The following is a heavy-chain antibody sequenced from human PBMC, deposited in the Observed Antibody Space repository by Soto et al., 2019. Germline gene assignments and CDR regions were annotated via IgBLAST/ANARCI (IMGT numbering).Heavy chain of an antibody. J-gene: IGHJ6*02. CDR2: IYYSGST. V-gene: IGHV4-39*01. CDR3: ARRRPTYYYDSSGYRYGMDV. D-gene: IGHD3-22*01. Sequence: PSETLSLTCTVSGGSISSSSYYWGWIRQPPGKGLEWIGSIYYSGSTYYNPSLKSRVTISVDTSKNQFSLKLSSVTAADTAVYYCARRRPTYYYDSSGYRYGMDVWGQVTTSTVSS. CDR1: GGSISSSSYY.